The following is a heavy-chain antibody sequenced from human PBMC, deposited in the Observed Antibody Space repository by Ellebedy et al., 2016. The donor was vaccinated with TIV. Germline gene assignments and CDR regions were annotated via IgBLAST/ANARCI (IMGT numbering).Heavy chain of an antibody. CDR1: GDSISRHSYY. Sequence: MPSETLSLTCTVSGDSISRHSYYWGWIRQHAGKGLEWIGFIHYRGVTYYNPSLKSRVTISVDTSKNQFSLKMRSVTAADTAVYYCASSGPQWGQGTLVTVSS. J-gene: IGHJ4*02. CDR2: IHYRGVT. V-gene: IGHV4-31*03. CDR3: ASSGPQ.